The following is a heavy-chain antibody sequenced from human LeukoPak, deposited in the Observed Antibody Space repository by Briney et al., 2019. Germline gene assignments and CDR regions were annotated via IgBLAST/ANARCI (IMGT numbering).Heavy chain of an antibody. CDR3: ARDGLYTYGYSYFDY. J-gene: IGHJ4*02. CDR2: AHSDGTT. D-gene: IGHD5-18*01. Sequence: SETLSLTCIVSGASISTYHWSCIRQSAEKGLEWIGRAHSDGTTNYNPSIKSRVTMSIDTSKNQLSLKLTSVTAADAAVYYCARDGLYTYGYSYFDYWGQGTLVTVSS. V-gene: IGHV4-4*07. CDR1: GASISTYH.